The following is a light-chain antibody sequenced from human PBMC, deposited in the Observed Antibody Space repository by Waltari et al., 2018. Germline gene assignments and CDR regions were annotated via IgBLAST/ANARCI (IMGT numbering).Light chain of an antibody. Sequence: QSVLTQPPSVSGAPGQRVTIPCTGRTPNPRAGYDAHWYHQLPGTAPKLLILGNSNRPSGVPDRFSGSKSGTSASLAITGLQVEDEADYYCQSYDSSLSGWVFGGGTKLTVL. CDR1: TPNPRAGYD. CDR3: QSYDSSLSGWV. V-gene: IGLV1-40*01. CDR2: GNS. J-gene: IGLJ3*02.